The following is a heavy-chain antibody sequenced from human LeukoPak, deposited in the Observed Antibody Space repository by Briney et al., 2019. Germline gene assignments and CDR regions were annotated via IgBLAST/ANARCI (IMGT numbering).Heavy chain of an antibody. D-gene: IGHD2-15*01. V-gene: IGHV1-69*01. CDR1: GGTFSSYA. Sequence: GASVKVSCKASGGTFSSYAISWVRQAPGQGLEWMGGIIPIFGTANYAQKFQGRVTITADESTSTAYMELSSLRSEDTAVYYCAREGYCSGGSCYSGSHYFDYWGQGTLVTVSP. J-gene: IGHJ4*02. CDR2: IIPIFGTA. CDR3: AREGYCSGGSCYSGSHYFDY.